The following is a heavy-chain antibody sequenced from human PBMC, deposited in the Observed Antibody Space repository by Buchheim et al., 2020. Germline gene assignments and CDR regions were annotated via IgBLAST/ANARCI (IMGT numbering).Heavy chain of an antibody. V-gene: IGHV4-34*01. Sequence: QVQLQQWGAGLLKPSETLSLTCAVYGGSFSGYYWSWIRQPPGKGLEWIGEINHSGSTNYNPSLKSRVTISVDTSKNQFSLKLSSVTAADTAVYYCAIGPRAGDCSGGSCYYSDYWGQGTL. CDR1: GGSFSGYY. D-gene: IGHD2-15*01. CDR2: INHSGST. J-gene: IGHJ4*02. CDR3: AIGPRAGDCSGGSCYYSDY.